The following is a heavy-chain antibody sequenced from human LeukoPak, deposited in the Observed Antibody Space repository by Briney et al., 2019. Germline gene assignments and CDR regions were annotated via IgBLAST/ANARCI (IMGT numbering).Heavy chain of an antibody. CDR1: GGSISSSSYY. Sequence: SETLSLTCTVSGGSISSSSYYWGWIRQPPGKGLEWIGYIYYSGTTYYNPSLKSRVTISVDTSRNQFSLKLSSVTAADTAVYYCARMVRGHYSDGGWFDPWGQGTLVTVSS. J-gene: IGHJ5*02. V-gene: IGHV4-31*03. CDR2: IYYSGTT. CDR3: ARMVRGHYSDGGWFDP. D-gene: IGHD3-10*01.